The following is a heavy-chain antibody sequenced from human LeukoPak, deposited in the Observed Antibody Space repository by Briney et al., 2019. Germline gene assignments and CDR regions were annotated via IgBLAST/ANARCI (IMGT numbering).Heavy chain of an antibody. CDR3: ARQSTGWPYYFDY. D-gene: IGHD6-19*01. CDR1: GYSFTSYW. CDR2: IYPGDSDT. Sequence: LGESLKISCKGSGYSFTSYWIGWVRQMPGKGLEWMGVIYPGDSDTRYSPSFQGQVTISADKSISTAYLQWSSLKASDTAMYYCARQSTGWPYYFDYWGQGTQVTVSS. V-gene: IGHV5-51*01. J-gene: IGHJ4*02.